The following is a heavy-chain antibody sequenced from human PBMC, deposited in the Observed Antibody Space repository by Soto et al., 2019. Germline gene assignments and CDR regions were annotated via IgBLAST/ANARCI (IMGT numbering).Heavy chain of an antibody. Sequence: GGSLRLSCAASGFTFSNYAINWVRQSPGKGLEWVSVISGSVGSTYSADSVKGRFTITRDNSKNTLYLQMNSLRAEDTAVYYCAKAGGAAGTVDYFDYWGQGTLVTVSS. V-gene: IGHV3-23*01. D-gene: IGHD6-13*01. CDR1: GFTFSNYA. CDR3: AKAGGAAGTVDYFDY. CDR2: ISGSVGST. J-gene: IGHJ4*02.